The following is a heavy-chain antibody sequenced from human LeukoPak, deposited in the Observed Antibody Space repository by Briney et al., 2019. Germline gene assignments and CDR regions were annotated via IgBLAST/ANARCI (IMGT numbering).Heavy chain of an antibody. CDR1: GGSINSYY. V-gene: IGHV4-59*01. D-gene: IGHD1-26*01. CDR3: ARYFSGKTLDY. Sequence: PSETLSLTCTVSGGSINSYYWTWIRQPPGKGLEWIGYIYYTGSTNYNPSLRSRVTISVDTSKNQFSLKLSSVTAADTAVYYCARYFSGKTLDYWGQGTLVTVPS. J-gene: IGHJ4*02. CDR2: IYYTGST.